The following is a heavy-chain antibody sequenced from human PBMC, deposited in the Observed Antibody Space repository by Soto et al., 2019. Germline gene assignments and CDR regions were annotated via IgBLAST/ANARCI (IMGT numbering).Heavy chain of an antibody. Sequence: QVQLQESGPGLVKPSGTLSLTCAVSGDSISSPKWWTWVRQPPGKGLEWIGDMLHSGTTNYNPSLKSRVTISVDKSKNQFSLNLYSVTAAYTAVYYCAYSPGWYRHDLWGPGTLVIVSS. CDR1: GDSISSPKW. V-gene: IGHV4-4*02. D-gene: IGHD6-19*01. J-gene: IGHJ3*01. CDR3: AYSPGWYRHDL. CDR2: MLHSGTT.